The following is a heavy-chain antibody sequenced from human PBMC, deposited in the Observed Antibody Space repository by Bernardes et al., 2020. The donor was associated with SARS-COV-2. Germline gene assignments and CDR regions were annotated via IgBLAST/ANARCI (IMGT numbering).Heavy chain of an antibody. V-gene: IGHV1-18*01. CDR3: ARGAHIVVVTPPSAIHYYYYGMDV. CDR2: ISAYNGNT. D-gene: IGHD2-21*02. CDR1: GYTFTSYG. J-gene: IGHJ6*02. Sequence: ASVKVSCKASGYTFTSYGISWVRQAPGQGLEWMGWISAYNGNTNYAQKLQGRVTMTTDTSTSTAYMELRSLRSDDTAVYYCARGAHIVVVTPPSAIHYYYYGMDVWGQG.